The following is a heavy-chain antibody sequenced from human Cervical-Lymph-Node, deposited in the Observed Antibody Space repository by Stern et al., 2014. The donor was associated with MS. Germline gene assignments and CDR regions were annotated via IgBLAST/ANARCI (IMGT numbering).Heavy chain of an antibody. D-gene: IGHD5-12*01. V-gene: IGHV4-4*02. CDR2: IHHRATT. CDR3: ARASLSGYDYFDT. CDR1: GDSISSDNW. J-gene: IGHJ5*02. Sequence: QVQLQESGPGLVKPSGTLSLTCTVSGDSISSDNWWSWVRQSPGKGLEWLGGIHHRATTNSNPAPERRLLISIDKHKNHFSPELKSVTAADTAVYYCARASLSGYDYFDTWGQGTLVTVSS.